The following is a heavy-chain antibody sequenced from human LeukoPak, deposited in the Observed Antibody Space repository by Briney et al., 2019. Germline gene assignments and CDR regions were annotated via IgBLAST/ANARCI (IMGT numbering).Heavy chain of an antibody. CDR1: GFTFSSYA. J-gene: IGHJ4*02. CDR2: ISYDGSNK. Sequence: PGGSLRLSCAASGFTFSSYAMHWVRQAPGKGLEWVAVISYDGSNKYHADSVKGRFTISRDNSKNTLYLQMNSLRAEDTAVYYCARGGSGSYYNVRPVDYWGQGTLVTVSS. D-gene: IGHD3-10*01. CDR3: ARGGSGSYYNVRPVDY. V-gene: IGHV3-30*04.